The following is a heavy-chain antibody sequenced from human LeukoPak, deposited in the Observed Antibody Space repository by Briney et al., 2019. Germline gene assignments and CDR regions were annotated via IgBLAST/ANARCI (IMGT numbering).Heavy chain of an antibody. D-gene: IGHD2-2*01. V-gene: IGHV4-31*03. CDR3: ARDGVVVPAAPYYGVDV. CDR1: GGSISSGGYY. Sequence: SQTLSLTCTVSGGSISSGGYYWSWIRQHPGKGLEWIVYIYYSGSTYYNPSLRSRVTISVYTSKNQFSLKLSSVTAADTAVYYCARDGVVVPAAPYYGVDVWGQGTTVTVSS. J-gene: IGHJ6*02. CDR2: IYYSGST.